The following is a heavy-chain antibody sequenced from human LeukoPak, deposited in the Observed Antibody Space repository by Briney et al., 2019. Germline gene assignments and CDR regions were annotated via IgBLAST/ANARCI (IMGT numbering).Heavy chain of an antibody. CDR2: INPNSGGT. J-gene: IGHJ5*02. CDR1: GYTFTGYY. Sequence: ASVKVSCKASGYTFTGYYMHWVRQAPGQGLEWMGWINPNSGGTNYAQKFQGRVTMTRDTSIGTAYMELSRLRSDDTAVYYCARAIYRVYWFDPWGQGTLVTVSS. V-gene: IGHV1-2*02. D-gene: IGHD6-13*01. CDR3: ARAIYRVYWFDP.